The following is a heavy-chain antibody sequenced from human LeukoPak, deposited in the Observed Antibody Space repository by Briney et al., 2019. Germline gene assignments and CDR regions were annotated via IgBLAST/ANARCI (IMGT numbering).Heavy chain of an antibody. D-gene: IGHD3-22*01. CDR1: GYTFTSYD. CDR3: ARDYYDSSGPPGWNRPLTDY. J-gene: IGHJ4*02. V-gene: IGHV1-8*03. Sequence: ASVKVSCKASGYTFTSYDINWVRQATGQGLEWMGWMNPNSGNTGYAQKFQGRVTITRNTSISTAYMELSSLRSEDTAVYYCARDYYDSSGPPGWNRPLTDYWGQGTLVTVSS. CDR2: MNPNSGNT.